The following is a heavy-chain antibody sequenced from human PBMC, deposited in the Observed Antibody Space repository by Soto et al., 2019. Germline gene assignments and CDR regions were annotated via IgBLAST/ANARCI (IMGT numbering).Heavy chain of an antibody. CDR1: GYTFTSYG. V-gene: IGHV1-3*01. CDR2: INAANGDT. CDR3: VRRHVSATGIDWFDP. J-gene: IGHJ5*02. Sequence: ASVKVSCKASGYTFTSYGIHWVRQAPGQRLGWVGWINAANGDTKYSPKFQGRVTITRDTSASTAYMELSSLRSEDTAVYYCVRRHVSATGIDWFDPWGQGTLVTVSS. D-gene: IGHD6-13*01.